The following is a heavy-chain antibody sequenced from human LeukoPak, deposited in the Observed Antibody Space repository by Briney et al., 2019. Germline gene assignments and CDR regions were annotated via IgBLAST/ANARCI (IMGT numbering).Heavy chain of an antibody. V-gene: IGHV3-43*01. CDR2: ISWEGQTT. Sequence: GGSLRLSCAASGFTFDDFAMRWVCQAPGKGLEWVSLISWEGQTTFYADSVRGRFTISRDNSKNSLYLQMNSLTTDDTAFYYCTRDTDFGSPTNYFDHWGQGTLVSVSS. J-gene: IGHJ4*02. D-gene: IGHD3-10*01. CDR1: GFTFDDFA. CDR3: TRDTDFGSPTNYFDH.